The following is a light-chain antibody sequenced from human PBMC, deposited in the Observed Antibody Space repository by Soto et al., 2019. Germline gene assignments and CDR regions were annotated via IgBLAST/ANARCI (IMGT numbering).Light chain of an antibody. Sequence: EVVLTQSPVTLSLSPGERATLSCRASQRIANNFLDWFQQKPGQPPTLLIYGASTRPSGIPERFSVSGSGTDFALTISRLEPGDFAVYYCQQYGRSPFTFGQGTKLQIK. J-gene: IGKJ2*01. V-gene: IGKV3-20*01. CDR3: QQYGRSPFT. CDR2: GAS. CDR1: QRIANNF.